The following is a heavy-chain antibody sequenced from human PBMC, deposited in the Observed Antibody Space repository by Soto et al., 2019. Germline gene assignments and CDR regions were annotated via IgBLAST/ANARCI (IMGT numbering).Heavy chain of an antibody. CDR3: ARVGSADFDY. CDR2: KYYRSKWYN. Sequence: SHALSLTCALSGYSVSRNSAARTWISHTPSLGLEWLGRKYYRSKWYNDYVVSVKSRITINPDTSKNQFSLQLNFVTPEDTAVYYCARVGSADFDYWGQGTLVTV. J-gene: IGHJ4*02. CDR1: GYSVSRNSAA. V-gene: IGHV6-1*01.